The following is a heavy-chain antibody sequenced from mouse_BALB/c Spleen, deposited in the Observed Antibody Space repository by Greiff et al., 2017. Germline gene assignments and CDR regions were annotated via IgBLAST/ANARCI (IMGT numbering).Heavy chain of an antibody. CDR3: ASRYDWYFDV. D-gene: IGHD2-14*01. CDR1: GYTFTSYW. J-gene: IGHJ1*01. CDR2: INPSTGYT. Sequence: QVQLQQSGAELAKPGASVKMSCKASGYTFTSYWMHWVKQRPGQGLEWIGYINPSTGYTEYNQKFKDKATLTADKSSSTAYMQLSSLTSEDSAVYYCASRYDWYFDVWGAGTTVTVSS. V-gene: IGHV1-7*01.